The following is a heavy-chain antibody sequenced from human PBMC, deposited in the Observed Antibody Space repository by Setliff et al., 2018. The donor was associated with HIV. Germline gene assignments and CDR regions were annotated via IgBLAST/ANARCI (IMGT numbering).Heavy chain of an antibody. J-gene: IGHJ4*02. CDR3: AKEPKLGGIAAPFDY. D-gene: IGHD6-6*01. Sequence: GGSLRLSCAASGFIFSSYAMHWVRQAPGKGLEWVAVMSYGGNNKYYADSVKGRFTISRGNSKNTLFLQMNSLRPEDTAVYYCAKEPKLGGIAAPFDYWGQGTLVTVSS. CDR2: MSYGGNNK. CDR1: GFIFSSYA. V-gene: IGHV3-30*01.